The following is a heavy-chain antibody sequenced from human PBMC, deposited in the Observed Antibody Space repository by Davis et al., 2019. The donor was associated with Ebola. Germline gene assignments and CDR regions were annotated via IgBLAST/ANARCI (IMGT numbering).Heavy chain of an antibody. CDR3: ARSLGYCSSTSCYTGWFDP. V-gene: IGHV1-69*13. CDR2: IIPIFGTA. D-gene: IGHD2-2*02. Sequence: AASVKVSCKASGGTFSSYAISWVRQAPGQGLEWMGGIIPIFGTANYAQKFQGRVTITADESTSTAYMELSSLRSEDTAMYYCARSLGYCSSTSCYTGWFDPWGQGTLVTVSS. J-gene: IGHJ5*02. CDR1: GGTFSSYA.